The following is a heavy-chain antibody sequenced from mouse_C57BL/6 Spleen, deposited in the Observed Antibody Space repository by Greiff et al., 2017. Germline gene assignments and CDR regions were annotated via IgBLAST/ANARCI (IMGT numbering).Heavy chain of an antibody. CDR2: INPGSGGT. D-gene: IGHD2-4*01. CDR1: GYAFTNYL. V-gene: IGHV1-54*01. Sequence: VQLQESGAELVRPGTSVKVSCKASGYAFTNYLIEWVKQRPGQGLEWIGVINPGSGGTNYNEKFKGKATLTAYKSSSTAYMQLSSLTSEDSAVYFCARGDYDYDGSWFAYWGQGTLVTVSA. CDR3: ARGDYDYDGSWFAY. J-gene: IGHJ3*01.